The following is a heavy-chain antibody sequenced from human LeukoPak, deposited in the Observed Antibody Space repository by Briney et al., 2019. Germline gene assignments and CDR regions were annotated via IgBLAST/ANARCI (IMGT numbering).Heavy chain of an antibody. J-gene: IGHJ3*02. CDR1: GFAFSSYA. CDR2: INPSGGGT. V-gene: IGHV3-23*01. CDR3: AKDAI. Sequence: PGGSLRLSCAASGFAFSSYAMTWVRKAPGKGLEWISSINPSGGGTYYADSVKGRFTISRDNSKNTLYLQVNSLRAEDTAVYYCAKDAIWGQGTMVTVSS.